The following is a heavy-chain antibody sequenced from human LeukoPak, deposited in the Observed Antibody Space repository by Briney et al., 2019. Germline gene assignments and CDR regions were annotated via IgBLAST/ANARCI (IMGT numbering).Heavy chain of an antibody. CDR3: ARDLFGYYYYMDV. CDR1: GGSVSNYY. D-gene: IGHD3-10*01. J-gene: IGHJ6*03. Sequence: SETLSLTCTVSGGSVSNYYWSWIRQSPGKGLEWIGYIYYTETSYNPSLKSRVTISADTSKNQFSLKLYSVTAADTAVYYCARDLFGYYYYMDVWGKGTTVTVSS. CDR2: IYYTET. V-gene: IGHV4-59*02.